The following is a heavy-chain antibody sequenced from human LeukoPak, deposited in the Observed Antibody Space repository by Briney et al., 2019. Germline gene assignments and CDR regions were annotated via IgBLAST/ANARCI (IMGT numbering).Heavy chain of an antibody. CDR3: AKDRGHIVATISFDY. CDR2: IWYDGSNK. V-gene: IGHV3-33*06. J-gene: IGHJ4*02. CDR1: GFTFSSYG. Sequence: GGSLRLSCAASGFTFSSYGMHWVRQAPGKGLEWVAVIWYDGSNKYYADSVKGRFTISRDNSKNTLYLQMNSLRAEDTAVYYCAKDRGHIVATISFDYWGQGTLVTVSS. D-gene: IGHD5-12*01.